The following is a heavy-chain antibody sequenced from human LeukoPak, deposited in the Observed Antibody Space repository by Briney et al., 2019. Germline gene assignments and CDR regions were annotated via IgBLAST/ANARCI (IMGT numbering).Heavy chain of an antibody. CDR1: GGSISSSSYY. Sequence: SETLSLTCTVSGGSISSSSYYWGWIRQPPGKGLEWIGTISYSGRTYYNPSLKSRVTISVDTSKNQFSLKLSSVTAADTAVYYCASGSSGYYSLDYWGQGTLVTVSS. CDR3: ASGSSGYYSLDY. CDR2: ISYSGRT. J-gene: IGHJ4*02. D-gene: IGHD3-22*01. V-gene: IGHV4-39*07.